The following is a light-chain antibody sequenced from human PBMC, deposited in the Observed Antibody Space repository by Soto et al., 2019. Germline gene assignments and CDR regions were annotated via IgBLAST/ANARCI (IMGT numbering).Light chain of an antibody. CDR1: TSDIGNYNY. CDR2: QVS. J-gene: IGLJ1*01. V-gene: IGLV2-14*01. CDR3: STYTGSNTPYV. Sequence: QSVLTQPASVSGSPGQSISISCTGATSDIGNYNYFSWYQQHPGKAPKLIIYQVSNRPSGVSNRFSGSKSGNTASMTISGLQADDEADYYCSTYTGSNTPYVCGTGTKVTVL.